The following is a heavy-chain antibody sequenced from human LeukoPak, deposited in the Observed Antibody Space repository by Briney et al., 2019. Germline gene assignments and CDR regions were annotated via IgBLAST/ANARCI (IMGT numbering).Heavy chain of an antibody. CDR2: IKQDGSEK. D-gene: IGHD1-14*01. CDR3: ARKGSRRPSPEGV. CDR1: GFTFTNYW. V-gene: IGHV3-7*03. Sequence: GGSLRLSCAASGFTFTNYWMSWVRQAPGKGLEWVADIKQDGSEKYYVDSVKGRFTISRDNAENSLSLQMDSLRAEDTAVYFCARKGSRRPSPEGVWGQGTLVTVSS. J-gene: IGHJ4*02.